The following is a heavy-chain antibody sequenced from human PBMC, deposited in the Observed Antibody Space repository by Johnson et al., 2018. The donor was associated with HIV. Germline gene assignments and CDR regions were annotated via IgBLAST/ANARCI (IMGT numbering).Heavy chain of an antibody. Sequence: VQLVESGGGVVQPGRSLRLSCAASGFTFSSYAMHWVRQAPGKGLEWVSAISGSGGSPYYADSVRGRFPIPRDNSKKTLYLKMNSLRAEDTAVYYCARDSQTYDYVWGSYRLKGDDAFDIWGQGTMVTVSS. J-gene: IGHJ3*02. V-gene: IGHV3-23*04. CDR2: ISGSGGSP. D-gene: IGHD3-16*02. CDR3: ARDSQTYDYVWGSYRLKGDDAFDI. CDR1: GFTFSSYA.